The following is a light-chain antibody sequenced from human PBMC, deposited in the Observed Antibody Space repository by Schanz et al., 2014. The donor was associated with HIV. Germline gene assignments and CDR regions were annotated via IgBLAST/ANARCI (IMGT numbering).Light chain of an antibody. J-gene: IGKJ3*01. V-gene: IGKV3-20*01. Sequence: IVLTQSPGTLSLSPGERGTLPCRASQSISSSLLAWYQKKPGQAPTLLIYAASSRASGVPDRFSGSGSGADFTLTISGLEPEDFAVYYCHHYGGSFGPGTTVDYK. CDR3: HHYGGS. CDR1: QSISSSL. CDR2: AAS.